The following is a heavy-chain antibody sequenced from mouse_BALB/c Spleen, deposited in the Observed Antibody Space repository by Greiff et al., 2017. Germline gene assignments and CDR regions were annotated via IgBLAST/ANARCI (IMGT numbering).Heavy chain of an antibody. CDR3: TRCSVITTVVATPYWYFDV. J-gene: IGHJ1*01. CDR1: GYTFTSYY. V-gene: IGHV1S81*02. CDR2: INPSNGGT. D-gene: IGHD1-1*01. Sequence: VQLQQPGAELVKPGASVKLSCKASGYTFTSYYMYWVKQRPGQGLEWIGGINPSNGGTNFNEKFKSKATLTVDKSSSTAYMQLSSLTSEDSAVYYCTRCSVITTVVATPYWYFDVWGAGTTVTVSS.